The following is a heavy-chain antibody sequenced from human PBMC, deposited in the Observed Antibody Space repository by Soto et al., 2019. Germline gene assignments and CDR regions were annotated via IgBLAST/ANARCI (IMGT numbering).Heavy chain of an antibody. D-gene: IGHD1-26*01. CDR3: VRDLDSGASWGIYFLDY. V-gene: IGHV3-11*06. CDR2: ISRNSEST. CDR1: GFTFSDYY. Sequence: GGSLRLSCAASGFTFSDYYIAWVRQAPGKGLEWVSYISRNSESTNYADSVRGRFTISRDNAKNSVYLQMNSLRAEDTAVYYCVRDLDSGASWGIYFLDYWGQGTLVTVSS. J-gene: IGHJ4*02.